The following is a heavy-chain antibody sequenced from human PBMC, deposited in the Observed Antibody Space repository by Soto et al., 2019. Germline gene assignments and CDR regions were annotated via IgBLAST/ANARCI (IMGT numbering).Heavy chain of an antibody. V-gene: IGHV3-23*01. CDR1: GFTFSSYA. CDR3: AKEGPFYSGYWNWFDP. D-gene: IGHD5-12*01. J-gene: IGHJ5*02. Sequence: PGGSLRLSCAASGFTFSSYAMSWVRQAPGKGLEWVSAISGSGGSTYYADSVKGRFTISRDNSKNTLYLQMNSLRAEDTAVYYCAKEGPFYSGYWNWFDPWGQGTLVTVSS. CDR2: ISGSGGST.